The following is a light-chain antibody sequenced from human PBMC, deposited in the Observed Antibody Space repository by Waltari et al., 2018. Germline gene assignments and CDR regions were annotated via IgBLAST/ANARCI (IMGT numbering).Light chain of an antibody. Sequence: EVVLTQSPGTLSLSPGEGATLSCRASQSISHYLAWYQQKPGQAPRLLIYHASSRATGIPDRFSGSGSGTDFSLTISRLEPEDLAVYYCQHYVNLPATFGQGTKVEIK. J-gene: IGKJ1*01. CDR3: QHYVNLPAT. V-gene: IGKV3-20*01. CDR2: HAS. CDR1: QSISHY.